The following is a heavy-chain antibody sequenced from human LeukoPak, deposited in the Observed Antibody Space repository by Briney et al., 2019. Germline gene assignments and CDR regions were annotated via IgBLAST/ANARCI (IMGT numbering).Heavy chain of an antibody. CDR1: GGSIISSSYY. V-gene: IGHV4-39*07. Sequence: SSETLSLTCTVSGGSIISSSYYWGWIRQPPGKGLEWIGSIYYNGNTDYNPSLKSRVTISVETSKNQFSLKLSAVTAADTAVYYCARDRFDDSSGYYYHYYYYMDVWGKGTTVTVSS. D-gene: IGHD3-22*01. CDR3: ARDRFDDSSGYYYHYYYYMDV. CDR2: IYYNGNT. J-gene: IGHJ6*03.